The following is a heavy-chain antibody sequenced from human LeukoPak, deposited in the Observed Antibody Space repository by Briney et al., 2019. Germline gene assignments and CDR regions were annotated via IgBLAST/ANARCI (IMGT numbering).Heavy chain of an antibody. CDR2: INQSGST. V-gene: IGHV4-34*01. D-gene: IGHD1-26*01. Sequence: EWIGEINQSGSTKYDPSLKSRVTISVDTSKNQFSLKLSSVTAADTAVYYCATMGSGSYFNYWGQGSLVTVSS. J-gene: IGHJ4*02. CDR3: ATMGSGSYFNY.